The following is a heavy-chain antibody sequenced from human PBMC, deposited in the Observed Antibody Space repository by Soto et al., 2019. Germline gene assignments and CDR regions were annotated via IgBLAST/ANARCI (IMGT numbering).Heavy chain of an antibody. CDR3: AREWGLLPYYVMNV. D-gene: IGHD7-27*01. Sequence: SETLSLTCIVSGDSVTSGSYYWTWLRQPPGKGLEWIGYISYTGRTKYNPSLQSRVTISVDTSKNDFSLNLSSVAAADTAVYFCAREWGLLPYYVMNVWGHGTAVTVSS. CDR2: ISYTGRT. V-gene: IGHV4-61*03. CDR1: GDSVTSGSYY. J-gene: IGHJ6*02.